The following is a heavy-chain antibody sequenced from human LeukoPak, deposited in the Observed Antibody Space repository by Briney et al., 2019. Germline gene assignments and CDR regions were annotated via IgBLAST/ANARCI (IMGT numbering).Heavy chain of an antibody. J-gene: IGHJ4*02. D-gene: IGHD6-13*01. CDR1: GFTFDDYA. V-gene: IGHV3-9*01. CDR2: ISWNSGSV. Sequence: TGGSLRLSCAACGFTFDDYAMHWVRHVPGKGLEWVSGISWNSGSVDYADSVKGRFTISRDNSKNTLYLQMNSLRAEDTAVYYCAKGHKYSSSWYFDYWGQGTLVTVSS. CDR3: AKGHKYSSSWYFDY.